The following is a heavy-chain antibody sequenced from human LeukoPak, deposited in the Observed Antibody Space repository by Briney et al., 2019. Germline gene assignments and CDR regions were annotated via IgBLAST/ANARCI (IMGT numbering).Heavy chain of an antibody. Sequence: GGSLRLSCAASGFTFSSYGMSWVRQAPGKGLEWVSSISRSVGSTHYADSVKGRFTISRDNSKNMLSLQMNSLRAEDTAVYYCAKGMGYASGSSYSCYYYMDVWGKGTTVTISS. J-gene: IGHJ6*03. CDR3: AKGMGYASGSSYSCYYYMDV. V-gene: IGHV3-23*01. CDR1: GFTFSSYG. D-gene: IGHD3-10*01. CDR2: ISRSVGST.